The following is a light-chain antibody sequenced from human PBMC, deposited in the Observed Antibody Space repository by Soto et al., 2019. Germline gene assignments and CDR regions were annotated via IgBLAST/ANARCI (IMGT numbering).Light chain of an antibody. CDR2: EVS. V-gene: IGLV2-8*01. CDR3: SSYAGSNNGGPYVV. J-gene: IGLJ2*01. CDR1: SSDVGGYNY. Sequence: QSALTQPPSASGSPGQSVTISCTGTSSDVGGYNYVSWYQQHPGKAPKLMIYEVSKRPSGVPDRFSGSKSGNTASLTVSGLQAEDEADYYCSSYAGSNNGGPYVVFGGGTKLTVL.